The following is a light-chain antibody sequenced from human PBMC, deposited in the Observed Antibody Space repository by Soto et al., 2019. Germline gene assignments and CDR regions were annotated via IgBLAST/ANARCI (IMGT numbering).Light chain of an antibody. CDR3: QQAASVPCT. V-gene: IGKV1-12*02. CDR1: QPIKTW. J-gene: IGKJ3*01. CDR2: TAS. Sequence: DIQLTQSPASVSAAVGDRINISCRASQPIKTWLAWYQQKPGKGPTLLIYTASTLETGVPSRFSGSGSGTDFTLTLSSLQTEDAAIYSCQQAASVPCTFGPGAKV.